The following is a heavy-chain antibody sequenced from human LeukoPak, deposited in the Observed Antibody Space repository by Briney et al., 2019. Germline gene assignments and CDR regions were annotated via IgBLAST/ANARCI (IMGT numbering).Heavy chain of an antibody. CDR1: GFTFSSYG. D-gene: IGHD5-18*01. CDR2: IRYDGSNK. Sequence: GGSLRLSCAASGFTFSSYGMHWVRQAPGKGLEWVAFIRYDGSNKYYADSVKGRFTISRDNSKNTLYLRMNSLRAEDTAVYYCAKGVRVDTAMAPFDYWGQGTLVTVSS. CDR3: AKGVRVDTAMAPFDY. J-gene: IGHJ4*02. V-gene: IGHV3-30*02.